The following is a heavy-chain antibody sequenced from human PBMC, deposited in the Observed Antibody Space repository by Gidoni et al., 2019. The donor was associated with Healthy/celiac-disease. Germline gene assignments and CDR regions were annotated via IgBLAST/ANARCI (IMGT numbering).Heavy chain of an antibody. CDR1: GYSFTTFW. CDR2: IDPRDSDT. J-gene: IGHJ4*02. Sequence: EVQLVQSGPEGKKPGESLRIPCKGSGYSFTTFWLRWARQMPGKGLEWMGGIDPRDSDTSYSPSVQSHVTISADKSISTAYLQWSSLKASDTAMYYCARHEGYCSGGSCYPLLRTPERYFDYWGQGTLVTVSS. CDR3: ARHEGYCSGGSCYPLLRTPERYFDY. D-gene: IGHD2-15*01. V-gene: IGHV5-10-1*03.